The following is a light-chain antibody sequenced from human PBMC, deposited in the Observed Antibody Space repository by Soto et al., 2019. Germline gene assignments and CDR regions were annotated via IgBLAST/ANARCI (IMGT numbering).Light chain of an antibody. CDR3: QEYKHWHPIT. J-gene: IGKJ4*01. CDR1: QSINSK. Sequence: EIVMTQPPATLSVSPEEISTLSFRASQSINSKLAWYQQKPGQAPRLLIYGASIRATGIPARFSGSGSGTEFTLTISSLQSEDLAVYYCQEYKHWHPITFGGGTKVDI. V-gene: IGKV3-15*01. CDR2: GAS.